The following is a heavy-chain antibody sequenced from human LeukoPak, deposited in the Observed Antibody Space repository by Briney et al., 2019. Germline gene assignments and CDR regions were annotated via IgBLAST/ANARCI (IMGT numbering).Heavy chain of an antibody. V-gene: IGHV4-59*11. CDR2: VFYRRSS. J-gene: IGHJ2*01. CDR1: GGSISSHY. CDR3: ARMPFYPDWYFDL. D-gene: IGHD2-2*01. Sequence: PSETLSLTCTVSGGSISSHYWSWIRQPPGKGLESSGYVFYRRSSNYNPSLKSRVTISIDTSQNQFSLKLSSVTAADTAVYYCARMPFYPDWYFDLWGRGTLVTVSS.